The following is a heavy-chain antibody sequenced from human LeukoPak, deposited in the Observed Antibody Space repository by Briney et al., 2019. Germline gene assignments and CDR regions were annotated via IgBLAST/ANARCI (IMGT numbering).Heavy chain of an antibody. CDR2: IWYDGSSK. Sequence: GRSLRLSCAASGFTFSSYGMHWVRQAPGKGLEWVAVIWYDGSSKYYADSVKGRFTISRDNSKNTLYLQMNSLRAEDTAVYYCARDYNPNYDILTGYPYFDYWGQGTLVTVSS. V-gene: IGHV3-33*01. CDR1: GFTFSSYG. D-gene: IGHD3-9*01. J-gene: IGHJ4*02. CDR3: ARDYNPNYDILTGYPYFDY.